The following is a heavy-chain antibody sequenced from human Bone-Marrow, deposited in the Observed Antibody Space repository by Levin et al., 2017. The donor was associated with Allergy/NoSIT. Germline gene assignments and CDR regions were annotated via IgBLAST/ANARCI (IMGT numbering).Heavy chain of an antibody. CDR1: GGSVRSENYY. D-gene: IGHD4-17*01. J-gene: IGHJ3*02. V-gene: IGHV4-61*01. Sequence: SETLSLTCSVSGGSVRSENYYWSWIRQPPGKPLEWIGYVSYSGSTTYSPSLESRVTISLGTSENQFSLRLSSLTAADTAVYYCARDHGDSSDAFAIWGQGTMVTVSS. CDR2: VSYSGST. CDR3: ARDHGDSSDAFAI.